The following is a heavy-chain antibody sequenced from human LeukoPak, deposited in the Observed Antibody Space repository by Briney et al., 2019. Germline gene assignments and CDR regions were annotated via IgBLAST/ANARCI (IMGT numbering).Heavy chain of an antibody. CDR3: ARGSGYDFRAFDI. D-gene: IGHD5-12*01. CDR1: GYTFIGYY. CDR2: INPNSGGT. Sequence: ASVKVSCKASGYTFIGYYLHGLRQASGQGPEWMGWINPNSGGTNYSEKFQGRVTMTRDTSISTAYMELSRLRSDDTAVYYCARGSGYDFRAFDIWGQGTMVTVSS. V-gene: IGHV1-2*02. J-gene: IGHJ3*02.